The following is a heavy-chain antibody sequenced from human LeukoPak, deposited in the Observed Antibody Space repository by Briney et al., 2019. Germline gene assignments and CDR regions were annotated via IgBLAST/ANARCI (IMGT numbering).Heavy chain of an antibody. CDR2: ITGSGGST. Sequence: PGGSLRLSCAASGFTFSNYAMSWVRQAPGKGLEWVSGITGSGGSTFYADSVKGRFTISRDNSKNTLYLQMNSLRAEDTAVYYCAKLDCSGSSCYQFDCWGQGTLVTVPS. J-gene: IGHJ4*02. CDR1: GFTFSNYA. V-gene: IGHV3-23*01. D-gene: IGHD2-15*01. CDR3: AKLDCSGSSCYQFDC.